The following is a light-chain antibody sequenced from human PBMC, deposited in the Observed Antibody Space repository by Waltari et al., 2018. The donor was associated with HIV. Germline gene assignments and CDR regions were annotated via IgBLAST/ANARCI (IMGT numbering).Light chain of an antibody. V-gene: IGKV2D-29*02. CDR1: QSLLHSDGKTY. CDR3: MQSLLVKYS. CDR2: EVS. J-gene: IGKJ2*01. Sequence: TQTPVSLSVTPGQSASIPCKSSQSLLHSDGKTYLYWYMQKSGQSPRLLVYEVSNRFSGVSDRFTGSGAGTDFTLKITRVEPGDVGVYYCMQSLLVKYSFGQGTRLEL.